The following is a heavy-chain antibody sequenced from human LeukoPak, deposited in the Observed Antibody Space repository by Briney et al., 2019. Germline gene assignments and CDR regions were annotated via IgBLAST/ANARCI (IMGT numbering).Heavy chain of an antibody. V-gene: IGHV4-39*01. J-gene: IGHJ3*02. Sequence: PSETLSLTCSISGGSFSNSDFSWGWIRQPPGKGLEWIGSVYYSGTTYYNPSLQSRVSISVDTSKNQFSLKLSSVTAADTAVYYCARHDVGYAYDAFDIWGQGTMVTVSS. CDR2: VYYSGTT. CDR3: ARHDVGYAYDAFDI. D-gene: IGHD5-12*01. CDR1: GGSFSNSDFS.